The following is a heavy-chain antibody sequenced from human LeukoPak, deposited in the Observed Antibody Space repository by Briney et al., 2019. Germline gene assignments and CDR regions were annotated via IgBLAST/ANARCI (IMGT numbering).Heavy chain of an antibody. D-gene: IGHD1-14*01. J-gene: IGHJ5*02. CDR2: IYYSGST. CDR3: ARDRRSNWFDP. CDR1: GGSISSYY. V-gene: IGHV4-59*01. Sequence: SETLSLTCTVSGGSISSYYWSWIRQPPGKGLEWIGYIYYSGSTNYNPSLKSRVTISVDTSKNQFSLKLSSVTAADTAVCYCARDRRSNWFDPWGQGTLVTVSS.